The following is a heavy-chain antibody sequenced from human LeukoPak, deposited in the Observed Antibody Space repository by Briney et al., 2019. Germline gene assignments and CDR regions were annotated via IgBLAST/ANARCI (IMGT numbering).Heavy chain of an antibody. CDR3: ARVLGSGWYGHDAFDI. CDR2: IYHSGST. D-gene: IGHD6-19*01. J-gene: IGHJ3*02. V-gene: IGHV4-4*02. CDR1: GGSISSSNW. Sequence: SGTLSPTCAVSGGSISSSNWWSWVRQPPGEGLEWIGEIYHSGSTNYNPSLKSRVTISVDKSKNQFSLKLSSVTAADTAVYYCARVLGSGWYGHDAFDIWGQGTMVTVSS.